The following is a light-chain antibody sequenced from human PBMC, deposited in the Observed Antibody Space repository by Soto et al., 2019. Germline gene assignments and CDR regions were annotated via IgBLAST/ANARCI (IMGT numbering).Light chain of an antibody. J-gene: IGLJ1*01. CDR2: EGS. CDR3: GSWDSSLSAYV. Sequence: QSALTQPASVSGSPGQSITISCTGTSPNVGVYKLVSWYQQHPGKAPKLIIYEGSKRPSGVSNRFSGSKSGNTASLGITGFQTGDEADHYCGSWDSSLSAYVFGTGTKLTVL. V-gene: IGLV2-14*02. CDR1: SPNVGVYKL.